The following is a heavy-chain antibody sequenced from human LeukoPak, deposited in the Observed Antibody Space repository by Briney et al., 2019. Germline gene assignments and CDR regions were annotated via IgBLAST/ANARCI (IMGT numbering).Heavy chain of an antibody. V-gene: IGHV4-59*01. CDR3: ARVLVRGVIRYAFDI. CDR1: GGSISSYY. CDR2: IYYSGST. Sequence: PSETLSLTCTVSGGSISSYYWSWIRQPPGKGLEWFGYIYYSGSTNYNPSLKSRVTISVDTSKNQFSLKLSSVTAADTAVYYCARVLVRGVIRYAFDIWGQGTMVTVSS. D-gene: IGHD3-10*01. J-gene: IGHJ3*02.